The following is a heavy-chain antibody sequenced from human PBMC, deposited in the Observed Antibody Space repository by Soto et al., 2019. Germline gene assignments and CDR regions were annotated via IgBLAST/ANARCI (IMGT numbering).Heavy chain of an antibody. J-gene: IGHJ6*02. V-gene: IGHV3-23*01. CDR1: GFTFSSYA. CDR3: AKGMGHYYYYGMDV. Sequence: EVQLLESGGGLVQPGGSLRLSCAASGFTFSSYAMSWVRQAPGKGLEWVSAIRGSGGSTYYADSVKGRFTISRDNSKNTLYLKMNSLRAEDTAVYYCAKGMGHYYYYGMDVWGQGTTVTVSS. CDR2: IRGSGGST.